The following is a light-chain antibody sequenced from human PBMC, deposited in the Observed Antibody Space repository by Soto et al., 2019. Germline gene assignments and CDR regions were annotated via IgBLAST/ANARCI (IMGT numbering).Light chain of an antibody. CDR3: KEYGSSTTYT. CDR2: GAS. J-gene: IGKJ2*01. Sequence: EIVLTQSPGTLSLSPGERATLSCRASQSVSSSDLAWYKQKPGQAPRLLIYGASSRATGSPDRFSGSGSGTDFTLSISRLEPEDVALADCKEYGSSTTYTIGQGTKLVIK. V-gene: IGKV3-20*01. CDR1: QSVSSSD.